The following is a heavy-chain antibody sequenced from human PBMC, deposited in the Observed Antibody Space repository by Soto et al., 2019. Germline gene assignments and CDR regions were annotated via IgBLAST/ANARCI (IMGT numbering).Heavy chain of an antibody. CDR1: GGTFSSYA. V-gene: IGHV1-69*01. CDR2: IIPIFGTA. J-gene: IGHJ6*02. D-gene: IGHD2-2*01. CDR3: ARGGDIVVVRGMDV. Sequence: QVQLVQSGAEVKKPGSSVKVSCKASGGTFSSYAISWVRQAPGQGLEWMGGIIPIFGTANYAQKFQGRVTITADESTXXXYMXXXXXXXXXXXXXXXARGGDIVVVRGMDVWGQGXXVTVSX.